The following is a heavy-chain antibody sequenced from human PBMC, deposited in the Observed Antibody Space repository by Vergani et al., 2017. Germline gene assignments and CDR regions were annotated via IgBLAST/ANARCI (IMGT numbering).Heavy chain of an antibody. CDR1: GFNFNNFG. V-gene: IGHV3-48*01. CDR2: ISNSGNTI. CDR3: ANPDSVVSSNYGSGSYFGS. D-gene: IGHD3-10*01. J-gene: IGHJ4*02. Sequence: LQLVESGGGVVQPGRSLRLSCAASGFNFNNFGIHWVRQAPGKGLEWVSYISNSGNTIEYADSVKGRFSISRDNAKNTLYLQMNSLRAEDTAVYYCANPDSVVSSNYGSGSYFGSWGQGALVTVSS.